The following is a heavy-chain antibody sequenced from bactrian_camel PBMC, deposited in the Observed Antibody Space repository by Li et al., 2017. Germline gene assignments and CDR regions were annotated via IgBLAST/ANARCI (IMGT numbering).Heavy chain of an antibody. J-gene: IGHJ4*01. CDR2: IWSDGSRA. D-gene: IGHD5*01. Sequence: HVQLVESGGGLVQPGGSLRLSCTASGFTFNNYYMTWIRQALGKGLEWVSSIWSDGSRAYYTDSVKGRFTISQDNAKNTLYLQMNNLKPEDTAMYFCAARWDGGHSASWCNWGKIPASMYAGQGTQVTVS. CDR1: GFTFNNYY. V-gene: IGHV3-2*01.